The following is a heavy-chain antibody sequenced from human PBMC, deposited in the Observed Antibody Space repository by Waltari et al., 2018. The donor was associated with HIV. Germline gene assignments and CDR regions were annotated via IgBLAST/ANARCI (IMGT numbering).Heavy chain of an antibody. Sequence: QLQLQESGPGLVKPSETLSLTCTVSGGSISSSSYYWGWIRQPPGKGLEWIGSIYYSGGTYYNPSLKSRVTISVDTSKNQFSLKLSSVTAADTAVYYCATRIMITFGDPRGNWFDPWGQGTLVTVSS. CDR3: ATRIMITFGDPRGNWFDP. J-gene: IGHJ5*02. CDR2: IYYSGGT. CDR1: GGSISSSSYY. D-gene: IGHD3-16*01. V-gene: IGHV4-39*01.